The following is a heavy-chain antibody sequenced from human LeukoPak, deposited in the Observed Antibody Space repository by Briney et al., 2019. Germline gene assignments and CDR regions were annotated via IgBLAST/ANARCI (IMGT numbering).Heavy chain of an antibody. J-gene: IGHJ4*02. CDR3: ARVGTWELQRVFDY. CDR2: IHKAGTES. CDR1: GFTFTDYW. D-gene: IGHD1-26*01. V-gene: IGHV3-7*01. Sequence: HAGGSLRLSCAASGFTFTDYWMTWVRQVPGKGLEWVANIHKAGTESYYVDSVKGRFAISRDNAKNSLYLQLSNLRVDDTAVYYCARVGTWELQRVFDYWGQGTLVTVSS.